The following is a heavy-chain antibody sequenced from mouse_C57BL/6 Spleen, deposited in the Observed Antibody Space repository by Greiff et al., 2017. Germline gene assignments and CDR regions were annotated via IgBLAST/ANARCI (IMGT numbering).Heavy chain of an antibody. CDR1: GYTFTSYW. Sequence: VQLQQPGAELVKPGASVKLSCKASGYTFTSYWMPWVKQRPGRGLEWIGRIDPSSGGTKYNEKFKSKATLTVDKPSSTAYMQLSSLTSEDSAVYCCARDDEDYAMDYWGQGTSVTVSS. CDR2: IDPSSGGT. CDR3: ARDDEDYAMDY. J-gene: IGHJ4*01. V-gene: IGHV1-72*01.